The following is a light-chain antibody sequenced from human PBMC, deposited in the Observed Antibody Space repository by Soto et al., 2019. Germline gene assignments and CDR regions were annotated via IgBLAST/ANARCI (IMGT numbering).Light chain of an antibody. CDR1: QTISIW. CDR2: DAS. Sequence: DIQMTQSPSTLSASVGCRFTITCRARQTISIWLAWYQQKPGKAPKLLIYDASILESGVPSRLSGSGSGTEFTLTISSLQPDDFATYYCQQYNSYRTFGQGTKVHI. V-gene: IGKV1-5*01. J-gene: IGKJ1*01. CDR3: QQYNSYRT.